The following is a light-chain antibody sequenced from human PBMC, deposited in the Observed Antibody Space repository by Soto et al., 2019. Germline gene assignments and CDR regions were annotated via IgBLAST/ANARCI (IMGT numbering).Light chain of an antibody. V-gene: IGKV3-15*01. CDR3: QQYNDWPPRWT. Sequence: EIVMTQSPATLSVSPGERVTLSCRASESVTTNLAWYQQKPGQAPRLLVYRASTRAIGIPARFSAGGSGTEFTLTISSLQSEDFAVYICQQYNDWPPRWTFGQGTKVEMK. CDR1: ESVTTN. CDR2: RAS. J-gene: IGKJ1*01.